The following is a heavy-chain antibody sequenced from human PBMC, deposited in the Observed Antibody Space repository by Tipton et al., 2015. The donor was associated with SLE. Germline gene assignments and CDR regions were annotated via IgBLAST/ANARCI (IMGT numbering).Heavy chain of an antibody. J-gene: IGHJ6*02. Sequence: TLSLTCTVSGGSISSNSNYWGWIRQPPGKGLEWIGSIYYSGSPYYNPSLKSRITMSVDTSKNQFSLNLNSVTAADTAVYYCARNSSVLNVWGQGTTVTVSS. CDR3: ARNSSVLNV. V-gene: IGHV4-39*01. CDR2: IYYSGSP. D-gene: IGHD1-14*01. CDR1: GGSISSNSNY.